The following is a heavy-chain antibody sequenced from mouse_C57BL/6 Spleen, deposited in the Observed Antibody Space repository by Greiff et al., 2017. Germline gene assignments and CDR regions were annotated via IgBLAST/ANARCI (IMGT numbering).Heavy chain of an antibody. J-gene: IGHJ2*01. Sequence: EVKVVESEGGLVQPGSSMKLSCTASGFTFSDYYMAWVRQVPEKGLEWVANINYDGSSTYYLDSLKSRFIISRDTAKNILYLQMSSLKSEDTATYYCARGGLTTVVAPFDYWGQGTTLTVSS. CDR2: INYDGSST. D-gene: IGHD1-1*01. V-gene: IGHV5-16*01. CDR1: GFTFSDYY. CDR3: ARGGLTTVVAPFDY.